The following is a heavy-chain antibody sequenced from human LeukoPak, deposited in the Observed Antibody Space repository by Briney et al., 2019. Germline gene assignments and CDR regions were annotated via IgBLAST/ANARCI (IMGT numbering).Heavy chain of an antibody. Sequence: SGGSLRLSCAASGFTFSTYSMHGVRQAPGKGLEWVAVISSDGSITSYGDSVKGRFTISRDNAKNTLYLQMSSLRAEDTAVYYCARDHHGIHSAFDVWGQGTMVTVS. D-gene: IGHD1-14*01. CDR1: GFTFSTYS. CDR2: ISSDGSIT. CDR3: ARDHHGIHSAFDV. V-gene: IGHV3-30-3*01. J-gene: IGHJ3*01.